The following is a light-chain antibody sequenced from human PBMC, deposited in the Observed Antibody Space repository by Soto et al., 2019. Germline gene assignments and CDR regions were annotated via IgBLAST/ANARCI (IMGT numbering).Light chain of an antibody. CDR2: TND. V-gene: IGLV1-44*01. CDR3: AGWDDCLNGYV. CDR1: SSNIGSNI. Sequence: QSVLSQPPSASETPGQRVTISCSGSSSNIGSNIVNWYQHVPGSAPKILIYTNDQRPSGVPDRFSGDKSGTSASLAISGLQSDDEADYYCAGWDDCLNGYVFANGTKVTV. J-gene: IGLJ1*01.